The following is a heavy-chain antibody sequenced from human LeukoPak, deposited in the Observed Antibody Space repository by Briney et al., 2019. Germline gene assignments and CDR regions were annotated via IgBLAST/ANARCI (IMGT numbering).Heavy chain of an antibody. V-gene: IGHV3-9*03. Sequence: GGSLRLSCAASGFTFSNYGMHWVRQVPGKGLEWVSGISWNSGSIGYADSVKGRFTISRDNARKSLYLQMNSLRAEDMALYYCARDSDYSGYLGGAFDIWGQGTMVTVSS. CDR1: GFTFSNYG. D-gene: IGHD3-22*01. CDR3: ARDSDYSGYLGGAFDI. J-gene: IGHJ3*02. CDR2: ISWNSGSI.